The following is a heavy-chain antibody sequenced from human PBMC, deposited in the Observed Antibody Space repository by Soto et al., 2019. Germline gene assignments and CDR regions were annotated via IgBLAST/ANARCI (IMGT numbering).Heavy chain of an antibody. D-gene: IGHD4-17*01. V-gene: IGHV1-18*01. CDR1: GYTFTSYG. CDR3: ARGLHDYGDYVGYDWFDP. J-gene: IGHJ5*02. Sequence: GASVKVSCKASGYTFTSYGISWVRQAPGQGLEWMGWISAYNGNTNYAQKLQGRVTMTTDTSTSTAYMELRSLRSDDTAVYYCARGLHDYGDYVGYDWFDPWGQGTLVTVSS. CDR2: ISAYNGNT.